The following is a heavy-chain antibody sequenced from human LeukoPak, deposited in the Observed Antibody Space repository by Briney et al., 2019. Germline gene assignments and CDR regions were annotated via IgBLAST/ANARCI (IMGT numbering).Heavy chain of an antibody. Sequence: ASVKVSCKASGGTFSSYAISWVRQAPGQGLEWMGGIIPIFGTANYAQKFQGRVTITTDESTSTAYMELSSLRSEDTAVYYCARALIADGVYYYYYMDVWGKGTTVTVSS. CDR1: GGTFSSYA. V-gene: IGHV1-69*05. CDR2: IIPIFGTA. CDR3: ARALIADGVYYYYYMDV. J-gene: IGHJ6*03. D-gene: IGHD6-13*01.